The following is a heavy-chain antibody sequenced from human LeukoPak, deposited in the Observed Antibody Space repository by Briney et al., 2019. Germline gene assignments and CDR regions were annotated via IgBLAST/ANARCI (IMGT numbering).Heavy chain of an antibody. D-gene: IGHD3-9*01. CDR1: GFTFDSYA. J-gene: IGHJ4*02. Sequence: PGGSLRLSCAASGFTFDSYAMTWVRQAPGKGLEWVSTISGSGVGTYYADSVKGRFTISRDNSKNTLYLQMNSLRVEDTAVYFCAKRGVRDVLTNFYYYFDDWGQGALVTVSS. CDR2: ISGSGVGT. V-gene: IGHV3-23*01. CDR3: AKRGVRDVLTNFYYYFDD.